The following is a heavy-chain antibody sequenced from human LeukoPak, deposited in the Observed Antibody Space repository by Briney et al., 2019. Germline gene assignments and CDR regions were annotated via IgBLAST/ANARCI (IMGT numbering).Heavy chain of an antibody. CDR2: INPNSGGT. V-gene: IGHV1-2*06. CDR1: GYTFTDYY. CDR3: ARVLARYGNLDY. J-gene: IGHJ4*02. Sequence: APVKVSCKASGYTFTDYYIHWVRQAPGQGLEWMGRINPNSGGTNYTQKLQGRVTMTRDTSISTAYLELNRLTSDDTAVYYCARVLARYGNLDYWGQGILVTVSS. D-gene: IGHD1-14*01.